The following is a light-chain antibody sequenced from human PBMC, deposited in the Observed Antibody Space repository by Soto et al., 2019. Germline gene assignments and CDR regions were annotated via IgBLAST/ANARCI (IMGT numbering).Light chain of an antibody. Sequence: EIVLTQSPATLSLSPGERATLSCRASQSVSSYLAWYQQKPGQAPRLLIYEASNRATGIPARFSGSGSGTDFTLTISSLEPVDFAVYYCQQRSNGPSYTFGQGTKLEIK. V-gene: IGKV3-11*01. CDR3: QQRSNGPSYT. CDR2: EAS. CDR1: QSVSSY. J-gene: IGKJ2*01.